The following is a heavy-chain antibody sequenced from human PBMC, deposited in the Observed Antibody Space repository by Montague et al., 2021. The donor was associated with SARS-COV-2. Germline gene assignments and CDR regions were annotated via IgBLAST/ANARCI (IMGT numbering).Heavy chain of an antibody. Sequence: SETLSLTCTVSGATISSDYWSWIRQSPGKGLEWIGYMSYSGSATYNPSLASRVAISRDTSKNQFSLTLIPATAADTAIYYCARTSDPSNFDSTGYYGAFDVWGQGTTVIVSS. J-gene: IGHJ3*01. CDR3: ARTSDPSNFDSTGYYGAFDV. D-gene: IGHD3-22*01. V-gene: IGHV4-59*01. CDR1: GATISSDY. CDR2: MSYSGSA.